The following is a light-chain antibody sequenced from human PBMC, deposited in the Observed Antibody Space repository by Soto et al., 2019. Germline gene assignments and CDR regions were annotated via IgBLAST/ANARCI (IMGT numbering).Light chain of an antibody. CDR2: GNS. V-gene: IGLV1-40*01. J-gene: IGLJ1*01. Sequence: VLAPPPPVFGAPGAGGTLSRTWGSSQIGAGYDVHWYQQLPGTAPKLLIYGNSNRPSGVPDRFSGSKSGTSASLAITGLQAEDEADYYCQSYDSSLSGYVFGTGTKVTVL. CDR3: QSYDSSLSGYV. CDR1: SSQIGAGYD.